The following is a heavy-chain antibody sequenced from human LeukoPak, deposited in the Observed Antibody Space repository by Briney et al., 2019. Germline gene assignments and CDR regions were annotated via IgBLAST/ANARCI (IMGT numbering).Heavy chain of an antibody. V-gene: IGHV4-59*11. J-gene: IGHJ5*02. CDR1: GGSFSNHY. CDR3: ARGNYVDWFDP. D-gene: IGHD1-7*01. Sequence: SETLSLTCTVSGGSFSNHYSSWIRQPPGKGLEWIGYIYHTGSTNYNPSLKSRVTISVDTSKNQFSLKLSSVPAADTAVYYCARGNYVDWFDPWGQGTQVTVSS. CDR2: IYHTGST.